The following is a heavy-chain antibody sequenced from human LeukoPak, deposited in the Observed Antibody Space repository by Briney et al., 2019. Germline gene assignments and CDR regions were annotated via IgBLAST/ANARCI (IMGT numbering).Heavy chain of an antibody. V-gene: IGHV3-23*01. CDR3: AKDYAYYYGSGIGGFEY. D-gene: IGHD3-10*01. CDR1: GFTLSSYA. J-gene: IGHJ4*02. Sequence: GSLRLSCAASGFTLSSYAMSWVRQAPGKGPEWVSAISGSGATTYYADSVKGRFTISRDKSNNTLYLQMNSLRAEDTAVYYCAKDYAYYYGSGIGGFEYWGQGTLVTVSS. CDR2: ISGSGATT.